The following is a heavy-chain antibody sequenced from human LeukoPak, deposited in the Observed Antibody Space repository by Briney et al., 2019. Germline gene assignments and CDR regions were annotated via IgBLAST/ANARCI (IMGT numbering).Heavy chain of an antibody. CDR3: AKEMALGIAVAGFFDF. D-gene: IGHD6-19*01. J-gene: IGHJ4*02. CDR1: GFTSSNYA. Sequence: GGSLRLSCAASGFTSSNYAINWVRQAPGKGLEWVSAISASGGSSYYADSVRDRFTISRDNSKNMLYLKMSSLRAEDTAVYYCAKEMALGIAVAGFFDFWGQGTLATVSS. CDR2: ISASGGSS. V-gene: IGHV3-23*01.